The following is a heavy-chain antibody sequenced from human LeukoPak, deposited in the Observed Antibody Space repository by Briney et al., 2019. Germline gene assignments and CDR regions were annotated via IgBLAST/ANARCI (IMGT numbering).Heavy chain of an antibody. J-gene: IGHJ5*02. D-gene: IGHD2-2*02. CDR3: ARSRYCSSTSCYIPRWFDP. V-gene: IGHV4-31*03. CDR1: GGSISSGGYY. Sequence: PSQTLSLTCTVSGGSISSGGYYWSWIRQHPGKGLEWIGYIYYSGSTNYNPSLKSRVTISVDTSKNQFSLKLSSVTAADTAVYYCARSRYCSSTSCYIPRWFDPWGQGTLVTVSS. CDR2: IYYSGST.